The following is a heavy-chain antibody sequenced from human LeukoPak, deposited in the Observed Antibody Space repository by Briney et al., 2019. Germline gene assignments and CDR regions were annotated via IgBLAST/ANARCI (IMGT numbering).Heavy chain of an antibody. J-gene: IGHJ4*02. Sequence: SETLSLTCTVSGGSISSSSYYWGWIRQPPGKGLEWIGSIYYSGSTYYNPSLKSRVTISVDTSKNQFSLKLSSVTAADTAVYYCARHNRYSGYEQREFGDCWGQGTLVTVSS. D-gene: IGHD5-12*01. V-gene: IGHV4-39*01. CDR2: IYYSGST. CDR1: GGSISSSSYY. CDR3: ARHNRYSGYEQREFGDC.